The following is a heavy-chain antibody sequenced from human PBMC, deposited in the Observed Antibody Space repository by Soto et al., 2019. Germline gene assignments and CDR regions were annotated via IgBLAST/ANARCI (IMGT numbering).Heavy chain of an antibody. D-gene: IGHD4-17*01. J-gene: IGHJ3*02. CDR3: AHSVTTLPDDAFDI. CDR1: GFSLSTSGVG. Sequence: QITLKESGPTLVKPTQTLTLTCTFSGFSLSTSGVGVGWIRQPPGKALEWLALIYWDDDKRYSPSLKSRLTITKDTSKNQVVLTLTTMDPVDTATYYCAHSVTTLPDDAFDIWGQGTMVTVSS. CDR2: IYWDDDK. V-gene: IGHV2-5*02.